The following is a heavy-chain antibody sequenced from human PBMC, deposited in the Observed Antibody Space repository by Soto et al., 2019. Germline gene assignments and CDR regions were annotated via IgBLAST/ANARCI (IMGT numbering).Heavy chain of an antibody. CDR1: GGSISSYY. Sequence: KTSETLSLTCTVSGGSISSYYWSWIRQPPGKGLEWIGYIYYSGSTNYNPSLKSRVTISVDTSKNQFSLKLSSVTAADTAVYYCARGGYYYGSGDYYYYYYGMDVWGQGTTVTVSS. D-gene: IGHD3-10*01. CDR2: IYYSGST. J-gene: IGHJ6*02. CDR3: ARGGYYYGSGDYYYYYYGMDV. V-gene: IGHV4-59*01.